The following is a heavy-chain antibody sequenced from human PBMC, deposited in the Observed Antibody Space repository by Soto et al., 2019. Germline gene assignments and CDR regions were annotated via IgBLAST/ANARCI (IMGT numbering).Heavy chain of an antibody. CDR2: IYYSGST. CDR1: GGSISSGDYY. D-gene: IGHD4-4*01. Sequence: SEILSLTCTVSGGSISSGDYYWSWIRQPPGKGLEWIGYIYYSGSTYYNPSLKSRVTISVDTSKNQFSLKLSSVTAADTAVYYCARVAGPTVTPGGSYYYGMDVWGQGTTVTVSS. V-gene: IGHV4-30-4*01. J-gene: IGHJ6*02. CDR3: ARVAGPTVTPGGSYYYGMDV.